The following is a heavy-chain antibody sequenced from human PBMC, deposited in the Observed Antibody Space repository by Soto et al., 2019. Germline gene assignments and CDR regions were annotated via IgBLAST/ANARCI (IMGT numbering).Heavy chain of an antibody. CDR1: GGSISSYY. D-gene: IGHD6-19*01. CDR2: IYYSGST. V-gene: IGHV4-59*08. J-gene: IGHJ4*02. CDR3: ARQTYSSGPYYFDY. Sequence: QVQLQESGPGLVKPSETLSLTCTVSGGSISSYYWSWIRQPPGKGLEWIGYIYYSGSTNYNPSLNSSFTISVDTSKNRFSLKLSSVTAADTAVYYCARQTYSSGPYYFDYWGQGTLVTVSS.